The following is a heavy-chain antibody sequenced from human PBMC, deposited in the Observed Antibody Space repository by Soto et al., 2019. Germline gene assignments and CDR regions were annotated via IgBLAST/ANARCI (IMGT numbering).Heavy chain of an antibody. CDR3: ARVPGRL. J-gene: IGHJ4*02. CDR2: VYSGGAT. D-gene: IGHD3-10*01. CDR1: GFSVSRNC. Sequence: QLVETGGGLIQPGTSLTLSCADSGFSVSRNCMTWVRQAPGKGLEWVSFVYSGGATFYADSVKGRFILSRDDSQNTMYLQMNNLRAEDTAVYYCARVPGRLWGRGTLVTVAS. V-gene: IGHV3-53*02.